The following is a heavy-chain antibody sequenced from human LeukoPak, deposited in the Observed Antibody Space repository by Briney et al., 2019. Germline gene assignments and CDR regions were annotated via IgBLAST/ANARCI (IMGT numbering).Heavy chain of an antibody. Sequence: GGSLRLSCAASGFTFSSYSMNWVRQAPGKGLEWVSSISSSSSYIYYADSVKGRFTISRGNAKNSLYLQMNSLRAEDTAVYYCARDQNVVVINFDYWGQGTLVTVSS. V-gene: IGHV3-21*01. CDR2: ISSSSSYI. D-gene: IGHD3-22*01. J-gene: IGHJ4*02. CDR3: ARDQNVVVINFDY. CDR1: GFTFSSYS.